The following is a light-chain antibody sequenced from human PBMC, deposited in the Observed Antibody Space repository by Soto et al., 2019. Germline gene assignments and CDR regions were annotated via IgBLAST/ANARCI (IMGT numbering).Light chain of an antibody. Sequence: DIVMTQSPDSLAVSLGERATINCKSSQSVLYSSNNKNYLAWYQQKPGQPPKLLIYWASTRESGVPDRFSGSGSGTDFPLTISSLQAEDVAVYYCQQHYSTLRVTFGPGTKVDIK. J-gene: IGKJ3*01. CDR1: QSVLYSSNNKNY. V-gene: IGKV4-1*01. CDR3: QQHYSTLRVT. CDR2: WAS.